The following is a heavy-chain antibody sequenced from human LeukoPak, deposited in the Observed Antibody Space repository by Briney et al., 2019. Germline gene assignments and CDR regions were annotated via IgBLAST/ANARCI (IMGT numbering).Heavy chain of an antibody. CDR2: INPNSGGT. CDR3: ARVQIFGRIVVVVAATPDFDY. Sequence: ASVKVSCKASGYTFTGYYMHWVRQAPGQGLEWMGWINPNSGGTNYAQKFQGRVTMTRDTSISTAYMELSRLRSDDTAVYYCARVQIFGRIVVVVAATPDFDYWGQGILVTVSS. D-gene: IGHD2-15*01. V-gene: IGHV1-2*02. CDR1: GYTFTGYY. J-gene: IGHJ4*02.